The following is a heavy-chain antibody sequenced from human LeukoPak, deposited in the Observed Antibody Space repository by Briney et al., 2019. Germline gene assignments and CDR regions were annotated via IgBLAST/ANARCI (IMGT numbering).Heavy chain of an antibody. Sequence: SETLSLTCAVYGGYFSGYYWSWIRQPPGKGLEWIGEINHSGSTNYNPSLKSRVTISVDTSKNQFSLKLSSVTAADTAVYYCARGGRGRFLEWLFGYWGQGTLVTVSS. CDR2: INHSGST. CDR3: ARGGRGRFLEWLFGY. D-gene: IGHD3-3*01. V-gene: IGHV4-34*01. CDR1: GGYFSGYY. J-gene: IGHJ4*02.